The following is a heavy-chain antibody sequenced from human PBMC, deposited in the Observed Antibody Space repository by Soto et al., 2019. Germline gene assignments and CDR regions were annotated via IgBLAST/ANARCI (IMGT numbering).Heavy chain of an antibody. D-gene: IGHD3-9*01. CDR3: AGNQRIYDILTGYYKGPFDS. CDR1: GGSISSGGYS. J-gene: IGHJ4*02. CDR2: INLAGGT. Sequence: SETLSLTCAVSGGSISSGGYSRSWIRQPPGKGLEWIGEINLAGGTNYNPSLKSRVTISIDKSNNQFFLKLTSVAAADKAVYYCAGNQRIYDILTGYYKGPFDSWGQGTLVTVSS. V-gene: IGHV4-30-2*01.